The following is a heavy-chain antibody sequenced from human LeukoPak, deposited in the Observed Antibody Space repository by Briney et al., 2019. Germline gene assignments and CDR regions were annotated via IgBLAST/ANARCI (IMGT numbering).Heavy chain of an antibody. CDR2: IIPIFGTA. D-gene: IGHD3-10*01. CDR1: GGTFSSYA. J-gene: IGHJ4*02. Sequence: SVKVSCKASGGTFSSYAISWVRQAPGQGLEWVGGIIPIFGTANYAQKFQGRVTITADESTSTAYMELSSLRSEDTAVYYCARTPPGRPPYYFDYWGQGTLVTVSS. V-gene: IGHV1-69*13. CDR3: ARTPPGRPPYYFDY.